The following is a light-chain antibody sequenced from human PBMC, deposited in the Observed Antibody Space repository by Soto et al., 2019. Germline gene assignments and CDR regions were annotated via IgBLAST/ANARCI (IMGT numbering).Light chain of an antibody. CDR1: SSDFGGYNY. CDR2: DVS. Sequence: QSVLTQPASVSASPGQSITISCTGTSSDFGGYNYVSWYQQQPGKAPKLMIYDVSHRPSGVSNRFAGSKSGNTASLTISGLQAEDEADYYCSSYTKSSTLYVFGTGTKLTVL. CDR3: SSYTKSSTLYV. V-gene: IGLV2-14*01. J-gene: IGLJ1*01.